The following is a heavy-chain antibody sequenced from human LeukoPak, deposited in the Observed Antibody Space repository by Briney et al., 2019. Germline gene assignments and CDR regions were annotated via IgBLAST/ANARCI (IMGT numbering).Heavy chain of an antibody. CDR3: AKDETRYDFWSGYGPYYMDV. V-gene: IGHV3-48*01. D-gene: IGHD3-3*01. J-gene: IGHJ6*03. CDR2: ISTSSSTT. Sequence: GGSLRLSCTASGFTLSNAWMNWVRQAPGKGLEWVSYISTSSSTTYYADSVKGRFTISRDNSKNTLYLQMNSLRAEDTAVYYCAKDETRYDFWSGYGPYYMDVWGKGTRVTVPS. CDR1: GFTLSNAW.